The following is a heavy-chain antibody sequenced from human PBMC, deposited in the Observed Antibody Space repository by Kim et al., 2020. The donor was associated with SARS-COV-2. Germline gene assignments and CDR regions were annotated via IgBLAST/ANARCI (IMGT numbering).Heavy chain of an antibody. J-gene: IGHJ4*02. CDR3: ARTDRHGSGSLGIDF. CDR1: GYTLNEYA. V-gene: IGHV7-4-1*02. D-gene: IGHD3-10*01. Sequence: ASVKVSCKASGYTLNEYAMNWVRQAPGQGLEWMGWINTDTGTPTYAPDFTGRFVFSLESSVSSVSLQISNLRPEDTAVYFCARTDRHGSGSLGIDFWGQGTLVTVSS. CDR2: INTDTGTP.